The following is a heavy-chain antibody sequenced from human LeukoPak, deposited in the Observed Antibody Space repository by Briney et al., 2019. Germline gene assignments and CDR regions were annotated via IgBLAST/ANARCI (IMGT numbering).Heavy chain of an antibody. V-gene: IGHV3-15*01. J-gene: IGHJ4*02. CDR2: IKSKTDGGTT. CDR3: TTRYCSSTSCSY. CDR1: GFTFSNAW. Sequence: GGSLRLSCAASGFTFSNAWMSCVRQDPGKGLEWVGRIKSKTDGGTTDYAAPVKGRFTISRDNSKNTLYLQMNSLKTEDTAVYYCTTRYCSSTSCSYWGQGTLVTVSS. D-gene: IGHD2-2*01.